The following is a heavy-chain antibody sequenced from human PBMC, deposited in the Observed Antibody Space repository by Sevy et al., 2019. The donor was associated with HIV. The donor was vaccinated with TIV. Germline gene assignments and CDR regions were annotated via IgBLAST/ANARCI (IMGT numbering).Heavy chain of an antibody. J-gene: IGHJ4*02. Sequence: GGSLRLSCAASGFTFSRFWMSWVRQAPGKGLEWVANIKQDGSEKQYVDSVKGRFTISRDNARNLVFLQMSSLRVDDSALYYCVKAIAKDGSFWGQGTLVTVSS. CDR2: IKQDGSEK. CDR3: VKAIAKDGSF. D-gene: IGHD6-13*01. CDR1: GFTFSRFW. V-gene: IGHV3-7*01.